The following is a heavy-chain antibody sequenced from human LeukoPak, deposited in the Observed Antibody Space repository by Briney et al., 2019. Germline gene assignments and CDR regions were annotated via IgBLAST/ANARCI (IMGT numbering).Heavy chain of an antibody. Sequence: GGSLRLSCAASGFPFSGYSMNWVRQAPGKGLGWVSYISGSSSIIYYADSVKGRFTISRDNAKNSLYLQMNSLRAEDTAVYYCARARPYGSGRNWFDYWGQGTLVTVSS. CDR2: ISGSSSII. CDR1: GFPFSGYS. J-gene: IGHJ5*01. D-gene: IGHD3-10*01. CDR3: ARARPYGSGRNWFDY. V-gene: IGHV3-48*04.